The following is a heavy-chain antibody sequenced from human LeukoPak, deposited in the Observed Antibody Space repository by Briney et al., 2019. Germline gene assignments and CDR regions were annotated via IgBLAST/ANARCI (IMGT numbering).Heavy chain of an antibody. CDR3: ARYYGSGSYPYYFDY. D-gene: IGHD3-10*01. CDR2: IIPIFGTA. J-gene: IGHJ4*02. CDR1: GGTFSSYA. V-gene: IGHV1-69*01. Sequence: GSSVKVSCKASGGTFSSYAISWVRQAPGQGLEWMGGIIPIFGTANYAQKFQGRVTITADESTSTAYMELSSLRSEDTAVYYCARYYGSGSYPYYFDYWGQGTLVTVSS.